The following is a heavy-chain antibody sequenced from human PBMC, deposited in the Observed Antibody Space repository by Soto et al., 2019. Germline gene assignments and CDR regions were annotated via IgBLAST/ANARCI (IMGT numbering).Heavy chain of an antibody. CDR1: GGSISSSSYY. V-gene: IGHV4-39*01. J-gene: IGHJ5*02. Sequence: QLQLQESGPGLVKPSETLSLTCTVSGGSISSSSYYWGWIRQPPGKGLEWMGSIYYSGSTYYNPSLKSRVTISVDTSKNQFSLKLSSVTAADTAVYYCARRVVDWYCGGDCYPWFDPWGQGTLVTVSS. CDR3: ARRVVDWYCGGDCYPWFDP. CDR2: IYYSGST. D-gene: IGHD2-21*02.